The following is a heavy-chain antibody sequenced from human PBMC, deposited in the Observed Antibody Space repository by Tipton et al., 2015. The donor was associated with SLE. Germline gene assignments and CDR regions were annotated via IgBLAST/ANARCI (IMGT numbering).Heavy chain of an antibody. CDR2: IYYNGNT. CDR1: GASITSDDYY. Sequence: TLSLTCSVSGASITSDDYYWSWIRQSPGKGLEWIAYIYYNGNTYYNPSLKSRVSISVDTSRTHFSLKITSLTAADTAVYYCARELGVAGYYYYGMDVWGQGTTVTVSS. J-gene: IGHJ6*02. D-gene: IGHD6-19*01. CDR3: ARELGVAGYYYYGMDV. V-gene: IGHV4-30-4*01.